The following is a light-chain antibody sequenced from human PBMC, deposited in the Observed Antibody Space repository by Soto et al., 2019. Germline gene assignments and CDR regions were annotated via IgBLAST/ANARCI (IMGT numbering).Light chain of an antibody. J-gene: IGKJ4*01. V-gene: IGKV1-39*01. CDR3: QQSYSTPLT. Sequence: DIQMTQSPSSLSASVGDRVTITFRASQSISSYLNWYQQKPGKAPKLLIYAASSLQSGVPSRFSGSGSGTDFTLTISSLQPEDFATYYCQQSYSTPLTFGGGTKGDIK. CDR1: QSISSY. CDR2: AAS.